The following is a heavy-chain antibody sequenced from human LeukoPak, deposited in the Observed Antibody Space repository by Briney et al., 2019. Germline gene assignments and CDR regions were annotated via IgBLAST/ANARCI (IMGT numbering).Heavy chain of an antibody. CDR2: INHSGST. CDR1: GGSFSGYY. V-gene: IGHV4-34*01. J-gene: IGHJ4*02. D-gene: IGHD2-15*01. Sequence: SETLSLTCAVYGGSFSGYYWSWIRQPPGKGLEWIGEINHSGSTNYNPSLKSRVTISVDTSKNQFSLKLSSVTAADTAVYYCARGLFDIVATRRYCSGGSCYSIRAQKYYFDYWGQGTLVTVSS. CDR3: ARGLFDIVATRRYCSGGSCYSIRAQKYYFDY.